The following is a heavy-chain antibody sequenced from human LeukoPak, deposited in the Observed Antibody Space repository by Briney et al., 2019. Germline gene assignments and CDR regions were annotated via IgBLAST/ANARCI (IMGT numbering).Heavy chain of an antibody. CDR3: ARDGWRWLQLRDYYFDY. CDR2: IKQDGSEK. V-gene: IGHV3-7*01. CDR1: GFSFSNYW. D-gene: IGHD5-24*01. J-gene: IGHJ4*02. Sequence: QPGGSLRLSCAASGFSFSNYWMSWVRQAPGKGLEWVANIKQDGSEKYYVDSVKGRFTISRDNAKNSLYLQINSLRAEDTAVYYCARDGWRWLQLRDYYFDYWGQGTLVTVSS.